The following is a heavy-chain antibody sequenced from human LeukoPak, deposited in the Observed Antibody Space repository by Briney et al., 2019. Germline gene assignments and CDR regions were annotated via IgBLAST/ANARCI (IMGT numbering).Heavy chain of an antibody. J-gene: IGHJ4*02. CDR2: INWNGGSA. Sequence: PGGSLRLSCAATGFTFDDYGMSWVRQAPGKGLEWVSAINWNGGSAGYADSVKGRFTISRDNAKNSLYLQMNNLRAEDTALYYCARQYASGINYFDYWGQGTLVTVSS. D-gene: IGHD3-10*01. CDR3: ARQYASGINYFDY. V-gene: IGHV3-20*04. CDR1: GFTFDDYG.